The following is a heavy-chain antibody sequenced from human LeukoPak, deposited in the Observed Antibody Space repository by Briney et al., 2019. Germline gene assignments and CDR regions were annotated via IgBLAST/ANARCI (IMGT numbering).Heavy chain of an antibody. D-gene: IGHD2-15*01. J-gene: IGHJ4*02. V-gene: IGHV3-21*01. CDR3: AKEHSPYCSGEACYDYFDY. CDR2: ITSISSYI. CDR1: GFTFNRYT. Sequence: PGGSLRLSCAASGFTFNRYTMTWVRQAPGKGLEWVTSITSISSYIYYADSVKGRFTISRDNAKNSLYLQTNSLRADDTAVYYCAKEHSPYCSGEACYDYFDYWGQGTLVTVSS.